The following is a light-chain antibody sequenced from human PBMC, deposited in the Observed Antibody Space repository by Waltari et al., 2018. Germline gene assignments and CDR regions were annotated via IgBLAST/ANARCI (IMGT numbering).Light chain of an antibody. CDR2: GAS. CDR3: QQYNNWPPWT. CDR1: QSVSTN. V-gene: IGKV3-15*01. Sequence: ETVMTQSPATLSVSPGDRATLSCRASQSVSTNLAWYQQKPGQAPRLLIYGASTRATGIPARFSGSGSGTEFTLTISSLQSEDFAIYYCQQYNNWPPWTFGQGTKVEIK. J-gene: IGKJ1*01.